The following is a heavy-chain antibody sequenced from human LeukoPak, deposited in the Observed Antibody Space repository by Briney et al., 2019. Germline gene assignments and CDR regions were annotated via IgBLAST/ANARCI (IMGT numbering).Heavy chain of an antibody. CDR3: AREAYHDIFTGTGEEAFDI. V-gene: IGHV3-74*01. Sequence: GGSLRLSCAASGFNVSRHWMHWVRQGPGKGLVWVSRISSDGRTARYADSVKGRFTISRDSAKNSLYLQMNSLGAEDMAVYYCAREAYHDIFTGTGEEAFDIWGQGTMVTVSS. CDR1: GFNVSRHW. D-gene: IGHD3-9*01. J-gene: IGHJ3*02. CDR2: ISSDGRTA.